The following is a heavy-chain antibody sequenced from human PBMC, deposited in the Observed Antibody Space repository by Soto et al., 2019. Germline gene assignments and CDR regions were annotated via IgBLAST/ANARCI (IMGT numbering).Heavy chain of an antibody. V-gene: IGHV4-59*01. D-gene: IGHD1-26*01. Sequence: PSETLSLTCTVSGGSISTYYWSWFRQPPGKGLEWIGYIYYSGSTNYNPSLKSRVTISVDTSKNQFSLKLSSVTAADTAVYYCARWTSSGGYPHFDYWGQGTLVTDS. CDR2: IYYSGST. CDR3: ARWTSSGGYPHFDY. CDR1: GGSISTYY. J-gene: IGHJ4*02.